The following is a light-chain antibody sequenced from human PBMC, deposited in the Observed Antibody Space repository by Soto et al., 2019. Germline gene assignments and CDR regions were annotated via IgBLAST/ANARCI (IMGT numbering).Light chain of an antibody. CDR2: EVT. CDR3: TSYISRSTDWV. J-gene: IGLJ3*02. CDR1: FSDMGAYTP. V-gene: IGLV2-14*01. Sequence: QSALTPPASVSGSPGQSITISCTGTFSDMGAYTPVSWYQQHPGKVPRLIIYEVTNRPSGVSNRFSGSKSGNTASLTISGLQAEDEADYYCTSYISRSTDWVFGGWTKVTVL.